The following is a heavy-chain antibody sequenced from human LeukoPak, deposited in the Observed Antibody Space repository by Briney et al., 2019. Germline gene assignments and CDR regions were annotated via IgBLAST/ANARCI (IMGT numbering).Heavy chain of an antibody. Sequence: GASVKVSCKASGYTFTGYYMHWVRQAPGQGLEWMGWINPNSGGTNYAQKFQGWVTMTRDTSISTAYMELSRLRSDDTAVYYCARDIKSGIAVAGTYWGQGTLVTVSS. CDR3: ARDIKSGIAVAGTY. J-gene: IGHJ4*02. CDR1: GYTFTGYY. CDR2: INPNSGGT. D-gene: IGHD6-19*01. V-gene: IGHV1-2*04.